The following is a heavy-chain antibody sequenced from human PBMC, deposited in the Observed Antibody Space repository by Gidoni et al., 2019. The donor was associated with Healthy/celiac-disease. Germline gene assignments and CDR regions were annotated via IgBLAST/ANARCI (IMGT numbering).Heavy chain of an antibody. D-gene: IGHD2-15*01. CDR1: GFPFSSYA. Sequence: QVQLVESGGGVVQPGRSLRLSCAASGFPFSSYAMHWVRQAPGKGLEWVAVISYDGSNKYYADSVKGRFTISRDNSKNTLYLQMNSLRAEDTAVYYCARDLKVVAANNWFDPWGQGTLVTVSS. CDR3: ARDLKVVAANNWFDP. J-gene: IGHJ5*02. CDR2: ISYDGSNK. V-gene: IGHV3-30-3*01.